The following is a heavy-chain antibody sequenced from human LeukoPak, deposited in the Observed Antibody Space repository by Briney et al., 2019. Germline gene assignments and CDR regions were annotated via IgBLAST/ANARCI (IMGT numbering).Heavy chain of an antibody. D-gene: IGHD1-26*01. V-gene: IGHV3-20*04. CDR1: GYTFDDYA. CDR2: RNGGNT. Sequence: GASVKVSCKASGYTFDDYAMSWVRQAPGKGLEWVSGRNGGNTGSADSVKGRFTISRDNAKNSLYLQMNSLRAEDTALYYCAATYSGNWEFDYWGQGTLVTVSS. J-gene: IGHJ4*02. CDR3: AATYSGNWEFDY.